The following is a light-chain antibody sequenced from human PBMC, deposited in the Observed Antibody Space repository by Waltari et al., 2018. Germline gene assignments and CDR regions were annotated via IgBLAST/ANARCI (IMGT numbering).Light chain of an antibody. CDR3: MESTKDPYT. Sequence: DIVMTQTPLSLPVTPGEQASISCRSSQSLLHSNGNTYLHWYLQKPGQSPRLLIYKVTNRQSGVPDRFSGSGSGTDFTLKISRVEPEDVGVYYCMESTKDPYTFGQGTKVEIK. V-gene: IGKV2D-29*02. CDR2: KVT. J-gene: IGKJ2*01. CDR1: QSLLHSNGNTY.